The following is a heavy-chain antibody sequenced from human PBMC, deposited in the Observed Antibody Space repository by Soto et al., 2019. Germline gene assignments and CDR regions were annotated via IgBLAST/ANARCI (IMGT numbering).Heavy chain of an antibody. D-gene: IGHD3-10*01. V-gene: IGHV1-69*01. CDR1: GGTFSSYA. J-gene: IGHJ6*02. CDR3: ARLAALLFYYGMDV. Sequence: QVQLVQSGAEVKKPGSSVKVSCKASGGTFSSYAISWVRQAPGQGLEWMGGIIPIFGTANYAQKFQGRVTITADESTSTADMELSSLRSEDTAVYYCARLAALLFYYGMDVWGQGTTVTVSS. CDR2: IIPIFGTA.